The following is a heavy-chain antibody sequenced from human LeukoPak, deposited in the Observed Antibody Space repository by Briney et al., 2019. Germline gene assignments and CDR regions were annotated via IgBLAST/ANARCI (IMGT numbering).Heavy chain of an antibody. Sequence: GGSLRLSCAASGFTFSSYGMHWVRQAPGKGLEWVAVIWYDGSNKYYADSVKGRFTISRDNSKNTLYLQMNSLRAEDTAVYYCAKDFYYDSSGSNPRQGPLFDPWGQGTLVTVSS. CDR1: GFTFSSYG. D-gene: IGHD3-22*01. V-gene: IGHV3-33*06. J-gene: IGHJ5*02. CDR3: AKDFYYDSSGSNPRQGPLFDP. CDR2: IWYDGSNK.